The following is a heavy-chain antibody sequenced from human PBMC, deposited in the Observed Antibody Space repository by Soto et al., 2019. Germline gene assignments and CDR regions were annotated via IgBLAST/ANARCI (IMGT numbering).Heavy chain of an antibody. J-gene: IGHJ6*02. Sequence: GGSLRLSCAASGFTVKNYQMNWVRQAPGKGLEWVSVIYSGGVTYYPDSVKGRFTIIRDTSKNTVYLQMNSLRADDTAMYYCARDPSTTGYYGLDVWGQGTTVTVSS. V-gene: IGHV3-53*01. CDR1: GFTVKNYQ. CDR2: IYSGGVT. CDR3: ARDPSTTGYYGLDV.